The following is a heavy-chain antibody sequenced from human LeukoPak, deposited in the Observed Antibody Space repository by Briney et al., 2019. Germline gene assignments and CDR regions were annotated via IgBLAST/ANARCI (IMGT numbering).Heavy chain of an antibody. J-gene: IGHJ4*02. CDR3: ARDYCSSISCLFDY. D-gene: IGHD2-2*01. Sequence: GGSLRLSCAASGFTFSSYSMNWVRQAPGKGLEWVSSISSSSSYIYYADSVKGRFTISRDNSKNTLYLQMNSLRAEDTAVYYCARDYCSSISCLFDYWGQGTLVTVSS. CDR2: ISSSSSYI. V-gene: IGHV3-21*01. CDR1: GFTFSSYS.